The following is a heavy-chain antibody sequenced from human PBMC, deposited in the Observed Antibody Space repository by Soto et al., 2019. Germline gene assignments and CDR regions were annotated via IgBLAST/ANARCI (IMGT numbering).Heavy chain of an antibody. CDR1: GGSISSYY. CDR3: ARDLGYSSGWYPSRAFDI. D-gene: IGHD6-19*01. Sequence: SETLSLTCTVSGGSISSYYWSWIRQPPGKGLEWIGYIYYSGSTNYNPSLKSRVTIAVDTSKNQFSLKLSSVTAADTAVYYCARDLGYSSGWYPSRAFDIWGQGTMVTVSS. CDR2: IYYSGST. V-gene: IGHV4-59*01. J-gene: IGHJ3*02.